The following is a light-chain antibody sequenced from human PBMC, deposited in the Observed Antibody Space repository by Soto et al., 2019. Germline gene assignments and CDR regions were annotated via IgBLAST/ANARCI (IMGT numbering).Light chain of an antibody. Sequence: DLKMTQSPSSLSASVGDRVTLTCQASEDVSDYVNWYQQKPGRAPKLLIYDASKLETGVPSRFSGRGSGTDFSFTIRDLQPEDFATYYGQLYKNVILTFGGGTRVDI. CDR2: DAS. J-gene: IGKJ4*01. V-gene: IGKV1-33*01. CDR1: EDVSDY. CDR3: QLYKNVILT.